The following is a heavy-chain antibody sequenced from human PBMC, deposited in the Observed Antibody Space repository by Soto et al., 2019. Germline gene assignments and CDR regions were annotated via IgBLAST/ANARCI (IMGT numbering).Heavy chain of an antibody. CDR2: IWYEGTTK. CDR3: ARVELYYDSGTTPPLYYYYMDV. Sequence: PGGSLRLSCVASGFTLSNYGMHWVRQAPGKGLEWIALIWYEGTTKYSTDSMKGRFSISRDKAKNSLYLQMNSLRVEDTALYYCARVELYYDSGTTPPLYYYYMDVWGKGTTVTVSS. V-gene: IGHV3-33*01. D-gene: IGHD3-10*01. J-gene: IGHJ6*03. CDR1: GFTLSNYG.